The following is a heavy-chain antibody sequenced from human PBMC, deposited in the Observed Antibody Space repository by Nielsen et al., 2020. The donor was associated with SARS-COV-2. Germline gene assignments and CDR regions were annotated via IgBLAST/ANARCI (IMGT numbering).Heavy chain of an antibody. D-gene: IGHD6-13*01. Sequence: ASVQVSCKASGYTFTSYAMHWVRQAPGQRLEWMGWINAGNGNTKYSQKFQGRVTITRDTSASTAYMELSSLRSEDTAVYYCARGPLAAAGTADYWGQGTLVTVSS. CDR1: GYTFTSYA. CDR2: INAGNGNT. V-gene: IGHV1-3*01. J-gene: IGHJ4*02. CDR3: ARGPLAAAGTADY.